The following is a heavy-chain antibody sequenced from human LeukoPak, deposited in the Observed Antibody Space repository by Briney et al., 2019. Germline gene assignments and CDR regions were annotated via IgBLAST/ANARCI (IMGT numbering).Heavy chain of an antibody. CDR1: GFTFSSYS. CDR2: ISSSSSYI. Sequence: PGGSLRLSCAASGFTFSSYSMNWVRQAPGKGLEWVSSISSSSSYIYYADSVKGRFTISRDNSMNTLYLQMNSLRAEDTAVYYCAPDHMTTVTNWGQGTLVTVSS. CDR3: APDHMTTVTN. D-gene: IGHD4-17*01. J-gene: IGHJ4*02. V-gene: IGHV3-21*04.